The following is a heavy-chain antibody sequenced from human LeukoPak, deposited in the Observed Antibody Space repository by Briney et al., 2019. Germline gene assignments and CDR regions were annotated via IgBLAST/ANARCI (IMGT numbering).Heavy chain of an antibody. CDR3: ARRTAAAGWFDP. CDR2: INHSGST. CDR1: GGSFSGYY. Sequence: SETLSLTCAVYGGSFSGYYWSWIRQPPGKGLEWIGEINHSGSTNYNPSFKSRVTISVDTSKNQFSLKLSSVTAADTAVYYCARRTAAAGWFDPWGQGTLVTVSS. V-gene: IGHV4-34*01. J-gene: IGHJ5*02. D-gene: IGHD6-13*01.